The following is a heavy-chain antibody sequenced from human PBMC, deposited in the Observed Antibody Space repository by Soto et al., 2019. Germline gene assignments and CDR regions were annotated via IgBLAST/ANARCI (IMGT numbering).Heavy chain of an antibody. V-gene: IGHV3-23*01. CDR1: VFTFSFYP. Sequence: GGSLRLSCAASVFTFSFYPMSLVRQAPGKGLEWVSGISSSAGTTYYADPVKGRFTISRDNSKNMLHLQMNSLRAEDTAVYYCTKPDPSRATTANCGQGTLVTVSS. J-gene: IGHJ4*02. D-gene: IGHD1-26*01. CDR3: TKPDPSRATTAN. CDR2: ISSSAGTT.